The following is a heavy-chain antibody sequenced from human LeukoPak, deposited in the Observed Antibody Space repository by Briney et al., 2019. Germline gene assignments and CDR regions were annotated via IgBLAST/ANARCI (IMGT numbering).Heavy chain of an antibody. V-gene: IGHV3-30*02. CDR3: AKDLTIAAAGTSLDY. D-gene: IGHD6-13*01. Sequence: GGSLRLSCAASGFTFSSYGMHWVRQAPGKGLEWVAFIGYDGSNKYYADSVKGRFTISRDNSKNTLYLQMNSLRAEDAAVHYCAKDLTIAAAGTSLDYWGQGTLVTVSS. CDR1: GFTFSSYG. CDR2: IGYDGSNK. J-gene: IGHJ4*02.